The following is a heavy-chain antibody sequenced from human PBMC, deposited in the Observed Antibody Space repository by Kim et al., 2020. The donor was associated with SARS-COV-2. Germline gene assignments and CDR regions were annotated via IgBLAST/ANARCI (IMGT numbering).Heavy chain of an antibody. Sequence: GGSLRLSCAASGFTFRIYWMHWVRQVPGEGLVWVSRIDKEGTSTIYADSVKGRFSISRDNAKNTLYLQMNSLRVEDTAMYYCVREEEVGGNWFLDLWGRGTLVTVSS. CDR1: GFTFRIYW. CDR2: IDKEGTST. V-gene: IGHV3-74*01. J-gene: IGHJ2*01. CDR3: VREEEVGGNWFLDL. D-gene: IGHD1-1*01.